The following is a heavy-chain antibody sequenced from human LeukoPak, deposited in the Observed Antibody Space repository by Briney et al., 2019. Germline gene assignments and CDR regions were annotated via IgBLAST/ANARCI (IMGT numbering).Heavy chain of an antibody. J-gene: IGHJ4*02. Sequence: SETLSLTCTVSGGSISSYYWSWIRQPPGKGLEWIGYIYYSGSTNYNPSLKSRVTISVDTSKNQFSLKLSSVTAADTAVYYCALHSGAVAGYDYWGQGTLVTVSS. CDR2: IYYSGST. D-gene: IGHD6-19*01. CDR3: ALHSGAVAGYDY. V-gene: IGHV4-59*08. CDR1: GGSISSYY.